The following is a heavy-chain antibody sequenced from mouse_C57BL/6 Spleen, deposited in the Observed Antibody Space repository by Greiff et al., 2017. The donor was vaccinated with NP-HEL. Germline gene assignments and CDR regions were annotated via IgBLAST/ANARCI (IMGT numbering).Heavy chain of an antibody. V-gene: IGHV1-54*01. CDR1: GYAFTNYL. J-gene: IGHJ2*01. CDR2: INPGSGGT. CDR3: ASDWDNYLDY. Sequence: QVQLQQSGAELVRPGTSVKVSCKASGYAFTNYLIEWVKQRPGQGLEWIGVINPGSGGTNYNEKFKGKATLTADKSSSTAYMQLSSLTSEDSAVYFCASDWDNYLDYWGQGTTLTVSS. D-gene: IGHD4-1*01.